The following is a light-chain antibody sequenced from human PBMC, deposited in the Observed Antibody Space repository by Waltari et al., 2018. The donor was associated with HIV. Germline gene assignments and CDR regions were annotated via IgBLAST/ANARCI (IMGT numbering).Light chain of an antibody. CDR1: QSVSSY. CDR3: QHRSN. Sequence: EIVLTQSPATLSLSPGDRATLSCRASQSVSSYLGWYQQKPGQAPRLLIYDVSKRASGIPARCSGRGPGADFTLTISSLEPEDFAVYYCQHRSNFGQGTRLEIK. J-gene: IGKJ5*01. CDR2: DVS. V-gene: IGKV3D-11*02.